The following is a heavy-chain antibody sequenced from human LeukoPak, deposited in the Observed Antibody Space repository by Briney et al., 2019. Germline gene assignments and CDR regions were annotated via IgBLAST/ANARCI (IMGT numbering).Heavy chain of an antibody. CDR1: GFTFSSYA. J-gene: IGHJ6*02. D-gene: IGHD2-15*01. CDR2: ISDDFGT. V-gene: IGHV3-23*01. Sequence: GGSLRLSCAASGFTFSSYAMSFLRRAPGKGLEWVSAISDDFGTYHADSVKGRFTISRDNSKNTLYLQMNSLRAEDTAVYYCAKVGASFVGFYYGMDVWGQGTTVTVSS. CDR3: AKVGASFVGFYYGMDV.